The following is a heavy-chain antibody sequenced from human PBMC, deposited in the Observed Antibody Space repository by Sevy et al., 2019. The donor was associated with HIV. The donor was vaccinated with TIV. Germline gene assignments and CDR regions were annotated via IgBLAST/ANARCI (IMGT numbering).Heavy chain of an antibody. CDR1: GGSITSLY. D-gene: IGHD3-10*01. Sequence: SETLSLTCTVSGGSITSLYWNWIRQPPGKGLEWIANIYYNGHINYNPSLKSRVTLSLDTSKNQFSLRLSSVTAADTAMYYCAGGSAWGRGSSWGQGTLVTVSS. V-gene: IGHV4-59*08. J-gene: IGHJ5*02. CDR2: IYYNGHI. CDR3: AGGSAWGRGSS.